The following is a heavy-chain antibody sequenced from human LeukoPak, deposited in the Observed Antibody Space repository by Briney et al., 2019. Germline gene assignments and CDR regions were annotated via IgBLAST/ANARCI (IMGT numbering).Heavy chain of an antibody. CDR3: ARHWGLTPCYFDY. CDR2: IDPSDSYT. CDR1: GYSFPNSW. V-gene: IGHV5-10-1*01. J-gene: IGHJ4*02. D-gene: IGHD7-27*01. Sequence: GESLKISCKASGYSFPNSWISWVRQMPGKGLEWMGRIDPSDSYTNYGPSFQGHVTISADNSINTAYLHWSRLKASDSAIYYCARHWGLTPCYFDYWGQGTLVTVSS.